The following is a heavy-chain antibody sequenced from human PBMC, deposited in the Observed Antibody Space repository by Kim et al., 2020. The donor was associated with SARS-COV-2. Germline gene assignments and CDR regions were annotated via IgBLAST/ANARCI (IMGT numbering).Heavy chain of an antibody. V-gene: IGHV3-30-3*01. J-gene: IGHJ6*02. Sequence: GGSLRLSCAASGFTFSSYAMHWVRQAPGKGLEWVAVISYDGSNKSYEDSAKGRVTISRDNYNNTLNLQMQSKRAEDTAAYYCARTTRRGAHYGVDFWGQG. CDR3: ARTTRRGAHYGVDF. D-gene: IGHD2-15*01. CDR1: GFTFSSYA. CDR2: ISYDGSNK.